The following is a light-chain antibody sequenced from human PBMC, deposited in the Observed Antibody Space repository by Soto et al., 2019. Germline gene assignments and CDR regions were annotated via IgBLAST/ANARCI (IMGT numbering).Light chain of an antibody. CDR1: QTISSW. V-gene: IGKV1-5*03. Sequence: DIPMTQSPSTLSGSVGDIVTITYRASQTISSWLAWYQKKPGKAPKVMIYKASTLKSGVPSRFSGSGSGTEFTLTISSLQPDDVATYYCQHYNSYSEAFGQGTKVDIK. CDR3: QHYNSYSEA. J-gene: IGKJ1*01. CDR2: KAS.